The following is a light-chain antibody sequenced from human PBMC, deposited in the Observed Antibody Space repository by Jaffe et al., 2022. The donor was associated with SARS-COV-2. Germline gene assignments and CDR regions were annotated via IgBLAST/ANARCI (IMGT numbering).Light chain of an antibody. J-gene: IGLJ2*01. CDR2: GKN. CDR3: SSRDSSGNHVV. Sequence: SSELTQDPAVSVALGQTVRITCQGDSLRRYYASWYQQTPGQAPVLVIYGKNNRPSGIPDRFSGSSSGNTASLTITGAQAEDEADYYCSSRDSSGNHVVFGGRTKLTVL. CDR1: SLRRYY. V-gene: IGLV3-19*01.